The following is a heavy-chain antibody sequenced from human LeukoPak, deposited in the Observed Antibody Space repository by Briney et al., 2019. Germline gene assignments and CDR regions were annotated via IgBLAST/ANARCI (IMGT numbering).Heavy chain of an antibody. CDR1: GFNFSSYE. Sequence: GGSLRLSCAASGFNFSSYEMNWVRQAPGKGLEWVSYISTSHSIIYYADSVKGRFTISRDNAKNSLYLQMNSLRAEDTAVYYCAELGITMIGGVWGKGTTVTISS. CDR2: ISTSHSII. D-gene: IGHD3-10*02. CDR3: AELGITMIGGV. J-gene: IGHJ6*04. V-gene: IGHV3-48*03.